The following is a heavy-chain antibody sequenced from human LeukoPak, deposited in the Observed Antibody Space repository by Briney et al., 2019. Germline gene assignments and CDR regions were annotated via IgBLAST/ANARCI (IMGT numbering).Heavy chain of an antibody. V-gene: IGHV3-30-3*01. CDR2: ISYDGSNK. J-gene: IGHJ6*02. Sequence: GGSLRLSCAASGFTFSSYAMSWVRQAPGKGLEWVAVISYDGSNKYYADSVKGRFTISRDNSKNTLYLQMNSLRAEDTAVYYCARGQYYYDSSGYRYYYYYYGMDVWGQGTTVTVSS. D-gene: IGHD3-22*01. CDR1: GFTFSSYA. CDR3: ARGQYYYDSSGYRYYYYYYGMDV.